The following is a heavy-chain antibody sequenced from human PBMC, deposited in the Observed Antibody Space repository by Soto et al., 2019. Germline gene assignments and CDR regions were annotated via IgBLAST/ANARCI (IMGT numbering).Heavy chain of an antibody. CDR2: IIPIFGTA. CDR1: GGTFSSYA. CDR3: AREHIVVVTAPHDAFDI. D-gene: IGHD2-21*02. Sequence: QVQLVQSGAEVKKPGSSVKVSCKASGGTFSSYAISWVRQAPGQGLEWMGGIIPIFGTANYAQKFQGRVTITADKSTSTAYMELSSLSSEDTAVYYCAREHIVVVTAPHDAFDIWGQGTMVTVSS. J-gene: IGHJ3*02. V-gene: IGHV1-69*06.